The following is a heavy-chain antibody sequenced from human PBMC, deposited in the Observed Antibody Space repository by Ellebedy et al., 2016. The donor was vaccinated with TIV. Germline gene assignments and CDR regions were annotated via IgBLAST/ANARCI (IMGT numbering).Heavy chain of an antibody. CDR3: ARGGYQLLAYYYYGMDV. Sequence: SETLSLXCAVYGGSFNGYYWSWIRQPPGKGLEWIGAINHSGSTNYNPSLKSRVTISVDTSKNQFSLKLSSVTAADTAVYYCARGGYQLLAYYYYGMDVWGQGTTVTVSS. D-gene: IGHD2-2*01. CDR2: INHSGST. CDR1: GGSFNGYY. V-gene: IGHV4-34*01. J-gene: IGHJ6*02.